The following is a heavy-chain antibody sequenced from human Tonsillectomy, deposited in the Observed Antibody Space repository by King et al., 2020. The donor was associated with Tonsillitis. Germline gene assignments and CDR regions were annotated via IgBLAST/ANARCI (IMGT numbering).Heavy chain of an antibody. CDR2: ISAYNGNT. V-gene: IGHV1-18*01. Sequence: VQLVESGAEVKKPGASVKVSCKASGYTFTSYGISWVRQAPGQGLEWMGWISAYNGNTNYAQKLQGRVTMTTDTSTSTAYMELRSLRSDDTAVYYCARDSWGDIVVVVAATDAFDIWGQGTMVTVSS. D-gene: IGHD2-15*01. J-gene: IGHJ3*02. CDR1: GYTFTSYG. CDR3: ARDSWGDIVVVVAATDAFDI.